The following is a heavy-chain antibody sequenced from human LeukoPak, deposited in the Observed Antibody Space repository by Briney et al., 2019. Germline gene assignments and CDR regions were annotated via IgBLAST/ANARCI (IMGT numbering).Heavy chain of an antibody. CDR2: ISPGGDIT. V-gene: IGHV3-23*01. D-gene: IGHD1-26*01. CDR1: GFTFSRHG. J-gene: IGHJ5*02. Sequence: GGSLRLSCVASGFTFSRHGLNWVRQAPGKGLEWASGISPGGDITYYADSVKGRFTISRDNSKNTVYLQMNSLRAEDTAVYYCARDPYSGSRVGSYTWFDPWGQGTLVTVSS. CDR3: ARDPYSGSRVGSYTWFDP.